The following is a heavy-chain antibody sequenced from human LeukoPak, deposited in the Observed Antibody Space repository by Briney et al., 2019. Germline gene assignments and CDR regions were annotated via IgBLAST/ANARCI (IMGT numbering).Heavy chain of an antibody. CDR3: ARSYSSAWYGYLDF. Sequence: KASETLSLTCTVSGDSFGSYYWSWIRQAPGKRLEWIGYIYYSGSTSYNPSLEGRVTISVDTSKNQFYLNLTSVTAADTAMYFCARSYSSAWYGYLDFWGQGTQVTVSS. V-gene: IGHV4-59*01. D-gene: IGHD6-19*01. CDR1: GDSFGSYY. CDR2: IYYSGST. J-gene: IGHJ4*02.